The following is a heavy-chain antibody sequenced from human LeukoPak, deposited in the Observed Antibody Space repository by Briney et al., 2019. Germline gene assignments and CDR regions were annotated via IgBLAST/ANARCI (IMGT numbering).Heavy chain of an antibody. Sequence: PSETLSLTCAVYGGSFSGYYWSWIRQPPGKGLEWIGEINHSGSTNYNPSLKSRVTISVDTSKNQFSLKLSSVTAADTAVYYCARGGAAAFNYYYYYGMDVWGQGTTVTVSS. CDR2: INHSGST. J-gene: IGHJ6*02. CDR1: GGSFSGYY. CDR3: ARGGAAAFNYYYYYGMDV. V-gene: IGHV4-34*01. D-gene: IGHD6-13*01.